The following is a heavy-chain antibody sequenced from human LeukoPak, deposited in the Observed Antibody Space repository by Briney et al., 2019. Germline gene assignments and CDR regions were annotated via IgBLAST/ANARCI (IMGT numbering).Heavy chain of an antibody. CDR2: IYYSGST. CDR3: ARGSQQLARGDWFDP. V-gene: IGHV4-31*03. J-gene: IGHJ5*02. D-gene: IGHD6-13*01. CDR1: GGSISSGGYY. Sequence: SSQTLSLTCTVSGGSISSGGYYWSWIRQHPGKGLEWIGYIYYSGSTYYNPSLKSRVTISVDTSKNQFSLKLSSVTAADTAVYYCARGSQQLARGDWFDPWGQGTLVTVSS.